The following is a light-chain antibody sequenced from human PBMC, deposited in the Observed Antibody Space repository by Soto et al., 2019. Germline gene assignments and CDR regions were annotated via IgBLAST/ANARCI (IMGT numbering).Light chain of an antibody. Sequence: QSALTQPPSVSGSPGQSVTISCTGTSSDVGSYNRVSWYQQPPGTAPKVMIYEVTNRPSGVPDRFSGSKSGNTASLTISGLQAEYEADYYCSSFTSSRTLVFGGGTKVTVL. CDR1: SSDVGSYNR. V-gene: IGLV2-18*02. J-gene: IGLJ2*01. CDR2: EVT. CDR3: SSFTSSRTLV.